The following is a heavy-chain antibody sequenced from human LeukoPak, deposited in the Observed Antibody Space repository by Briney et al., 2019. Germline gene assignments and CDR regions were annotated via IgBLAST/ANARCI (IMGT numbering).Heavy chain of an antibody. J-gene: IGHJ3*02. V-gene: IGHV3-23*01. CDR3: AKDPNGDYVGAFDT. CDR1: GFTITAYA. CDR2: IGITSEYI. Sequence: GSLLLSCAASGFTITAYAMSWVRPRPGKGLEWVSGIGITSEYIHYADSVKGRFTISRDNSKNTVYLEMSSLRAEDAAVYYCAKDPNGDYVGAFDTWGQGTMVIVSS. D-gene: IGHD4-17*01.